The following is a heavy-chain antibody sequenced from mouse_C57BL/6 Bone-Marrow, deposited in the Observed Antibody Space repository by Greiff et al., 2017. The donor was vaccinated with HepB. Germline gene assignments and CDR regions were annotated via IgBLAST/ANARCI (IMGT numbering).Heavy chain of an antibody. CDR3: ANSVVAPYYAMDY. CDR2: ISSGGSYT. Sequence: EVNLVESGGDLVKPGGSLKLSCAASGFTFSSYGMSWVRQTPDKRLEWVATISSGGSYTYYPDSVKGRFTISRDNAKNTLYLQMSSLKSEDTAMYYCANSVVAPYYAMDYWGQGTSVTVSS. CDR1: GFTFSSYG. D-gene: IGHD1-1*01. J-gene: IGHJ4*01. V-gene: IGHV5-6*01.